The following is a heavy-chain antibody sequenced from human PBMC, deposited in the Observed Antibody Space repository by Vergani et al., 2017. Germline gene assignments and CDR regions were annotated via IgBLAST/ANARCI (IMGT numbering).Heavy chain of an antibody. D-gene: IGHD3-3*01. V-gene: IGHV4-61*01. Sequence: QVQLQESGPGLVKPSETLSLTCTVSGGSVSSGSYYWSWIRQPPGKGLEWIGYIYYSGSTNYNPSLKSRVPISVDTSQNQFSLKLSSVTAADTAVYYCAREVTIFGVVIRTFDPWGQGTLVTVSS. CDR1: GGSVSSGSYY. CDR2: IYYSGST. J-gene: IGHJ5*02. CDR3: AREVTIFGVVIRTFDP.